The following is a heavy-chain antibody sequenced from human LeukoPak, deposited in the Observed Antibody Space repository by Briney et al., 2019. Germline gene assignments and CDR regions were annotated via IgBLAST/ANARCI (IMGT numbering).Heavy chain of an antibody. CDR3: ARRYSSGWPGFGY. Sequence: PSETLSLTCTVSGGSISSYYWSWIRQPPGKGLEWIGYIYYSGSTNYNPSLKSRVTISVDTSKNQFSLKLSSVTAADTAVYYCARRYSSGWPGFGYWGQGTLVTVSS. D-gene: IGHD6-19*01. CDR2: IYYSGST. V-gene: IGHV4-59*01. J-gene: IGHJ4*02. CDR1: GGSISSYY.